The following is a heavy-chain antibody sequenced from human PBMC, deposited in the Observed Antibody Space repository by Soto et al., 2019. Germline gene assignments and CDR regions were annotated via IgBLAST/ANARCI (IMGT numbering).Heavy chain of an antibody. J-gene: IGHJ6*02. D-gene: IGHD3-22*01. V-gene: IGHV3-23*01. CDR2: ISVYGDTT. Sequence: GTLSLSCTASGLTFSTYAMSCVRQAPGKGLESVSTISVYGDTTYYADSVKGRFTISRDNSMNTLYLQMNSLRAEDTAAYHCAKDNDYDTNAYYGYYFSGMDVWGQGTTVIVFS. CDR1: GLTFSTYA. CDR3: AKDNDYDTNAYYGYYFSGMDV.